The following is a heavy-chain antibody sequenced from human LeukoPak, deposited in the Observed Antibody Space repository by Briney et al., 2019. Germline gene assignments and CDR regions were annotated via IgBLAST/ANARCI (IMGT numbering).Heavy chain of an antibody. CDR1: GFTFSDYY. Sequence: AGSLRLSCAASGFTFSDYYMSWIRQAPGQGLERVSYISSSGSSMYYADSVKGRFTISRDNAKNSLYLQMNSLRAEDTAVYYCANYGDYGGTGYFDLWGRGTLVTVSS. J-gene: IGHJ2*01. CDR2: ISSSGSSM. CDR3: ANYGDYGGTGYFDL. D-gene: IGHD4-17*01. V-gene: IGHV3-11*01.